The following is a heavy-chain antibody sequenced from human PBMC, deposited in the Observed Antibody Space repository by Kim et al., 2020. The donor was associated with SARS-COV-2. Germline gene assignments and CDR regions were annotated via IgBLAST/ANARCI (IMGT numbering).Heavy chain of an antibody. D-gene: IGHD3-10*01. CDR1: GYTFIAYT. CDR3: STLSAKGY. J-gene: IGHJ4*02. Sequence: ASVKVSCKTSGYTFIAYTIHWVRQAPGQGLEWMGYINPNTGDRDYAQTFQGRVTLTTDTSISTAYMELTRLTSDDSAMYYCSTLSAKGYWGQGSLVTVSS. V-gene: IGHV1-2*02. CDR2: INPNTGDR.